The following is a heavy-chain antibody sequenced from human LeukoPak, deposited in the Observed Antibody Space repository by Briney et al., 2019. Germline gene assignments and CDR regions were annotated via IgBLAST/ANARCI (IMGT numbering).Heavy chain of an antibody. D-gene: IGHD3-9*01. CDR1: GFSLSTSGVG. V-gene: IGHV2-5*02. CDR2: IYWDDDK. Sequence: SGPTLVKPTQTLTLTCTFSGFSLSTSGVGVGWIRQPPGKALEWLALIYWDDDKRYSPSLKSRLTITKDTSKNQVVLTMTNMDPVDTATYYCAHSSRERYFDWLSPRRDYFDYWGQGTLVTVSS. CDR3: AHSSRERYFDWLSPRRDYFDY. J-gene: IGHJ4*02.